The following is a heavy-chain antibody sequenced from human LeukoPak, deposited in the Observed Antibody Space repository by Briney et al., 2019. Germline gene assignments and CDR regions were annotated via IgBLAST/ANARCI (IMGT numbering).Heavy chain of an antibody. J-gene: IGHJ5*02. CDR2: MNPNSGNT. D-gene: IGHD4-23*01. CDR1: GYTFTSYG. V-gene: IGHV1-8*01. CDR3: ARVGYGGNDVNWFDP. Sequence: APVKVSCKASGYTFTSYGINWARQATGQGLEWMGWMNPNSGNTGYAQKFQGRATMTRNTSISTAYMKLSSLRSDDTAVYYCARVGYGGNDVNWFDPWGQGTLVTVSS.